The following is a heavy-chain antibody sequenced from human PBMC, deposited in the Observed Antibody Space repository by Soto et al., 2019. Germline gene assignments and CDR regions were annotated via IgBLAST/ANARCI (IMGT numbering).Heavy chain of an antibody. V-gene: IGHV3-23*01. CDR2: IGGTDGDSDGVP. D-gene: IGHD7-27*01. Sequence: VQLLESGGDLVQPGGSLRLSCVASGFILNNYAMSWVRQAPGKGLEGVSTIGGTDGDSDGVPWYEDSVKGRFTISRDSSANTLFVHMDNLRAEDSALYYCVKRGRNWGAFDFWGQGTTVVVSS. CDR1: GFILNNYA. J-gene: IGHJ3*01. CDR3: VKRGRNWGAFDF.